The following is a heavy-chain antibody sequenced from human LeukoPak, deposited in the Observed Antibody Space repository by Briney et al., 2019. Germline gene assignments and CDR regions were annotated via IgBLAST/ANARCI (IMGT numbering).Heavy chain of an antibody. D-gene: IGHD3-22*01. V-gene: IGHV3-30*04. CDR1: GFTFSSYA. Sequence: PGRSLRLSCAASGFTFSSYAMHWVRQAPGKGLEWVAVISYDGSNKYYADSVKGRFTISRDNSKNTLYLQMNVLRAEDTAVYYCARVPSIDSSGYYSPYYFDYWGQGTLGTVSS. CDR2: ISYDGSNK. CDR3: ARVPSIDSSGYYSPYYFDY. J-gene: IGHJ4*02.